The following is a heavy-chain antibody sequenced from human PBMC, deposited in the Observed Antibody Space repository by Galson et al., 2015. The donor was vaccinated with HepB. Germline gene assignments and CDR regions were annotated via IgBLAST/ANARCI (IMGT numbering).Heavy chain of an antibody. CDR1: GFTFSSYA. CDR3: AKSQFLGYSNYDWFDP. J-gene: IGHJ5*02. V-gene: IGHV3-23*01. D-gene: IGHD4-11*01. CDR2: ISGSGGST. Sequence: SLRLSCAASGFTFSSYALSWVRQAPGMGLEWVSTISGSGGSTYYADFVKGRFTISRDNSKNTLYLQMNSLRAEDTAVYYCAKSQFLGYSNYDWFDPWGQGTLVTVSS.